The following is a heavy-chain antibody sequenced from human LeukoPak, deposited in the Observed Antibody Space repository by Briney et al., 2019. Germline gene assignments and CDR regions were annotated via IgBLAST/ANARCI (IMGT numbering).Heavy chain of an antibody. CDR2: IYTRGTT. J-gene: IGHJ4*02. D-gene: IGHD5-18*01. CDR3: ARDGGYSYGYNY. Sequence: SETLSLTCAVYGGSFSGYYWSWIRQPPGKGLEWIGRIYTRGTTNYNPSLKSRVTMSLDTSKNQFSLKLSSVTAADTAVYYCARDGGYSYGYNYWGQGTLVTVSS. CDR1: GGSFSGYY. V-gene: IGHV4-59*10.